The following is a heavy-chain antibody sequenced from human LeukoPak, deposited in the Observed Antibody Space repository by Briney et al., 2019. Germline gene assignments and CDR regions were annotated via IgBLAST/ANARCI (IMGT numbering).Heavy chain of an antibody. J-gene: IGHJ6*02. CDR2: IIPIFGIA. CDR3: ARGEMVTTDNYYYYGMDV. Sequence: SVKVSCKASGGTFSSYAISWVRQAPGQGLEWMGRIIPIFGIANYAQKFQGRVTITADKSTSTAYMELSSLRSEDTAVYYCARGEMVTTDNYYYYGMDVWGQGTTVTVSS. V-gene: IGHV1-69*04. D-gene: IGHD5-24*01. CDR1: GGTFSSYA.